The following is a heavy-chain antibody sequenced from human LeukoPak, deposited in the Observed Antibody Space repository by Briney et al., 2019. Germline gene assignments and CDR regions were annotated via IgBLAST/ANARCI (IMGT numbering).Heavy chain of an antibody. Sequence: PSETLSLTCTVSGGSSSSGDYYWSWIRQPPGKGLEWIGYIYYSGSTYYNPSLKSRVTISVDTSKNQFSLKLSSVTAADTAVYYCARATDDYGDYAYWGQGTLVTVSS. D-gene: IGHD4-17*01. CDR1: GGSSSSGDYY. J-gene: IGHJ4*02. CDR3: ARATDDYGDYAY. V-gene: IGHV4-30-4*01. CDR2: IYYSGST.